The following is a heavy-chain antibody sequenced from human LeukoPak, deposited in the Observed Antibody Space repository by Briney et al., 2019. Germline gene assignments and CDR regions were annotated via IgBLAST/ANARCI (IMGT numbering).Heavy chain of an antibody. V-gene: IGHV3-64D*08. Sequence: GGSLRLSCSASGFTFSSYAMRWVRQAPGKGLEYVSAISSNEGSTYYADSVKGRFAISRDNSKNTLYLQMSSLRAEDTAVYYCVKDRSEYFDWLLGFDYWGQGTLVTVSS. CDR2: ISSNEGST. D-gene: IGHD3-9*01. CDR3: VKDRSEYFDWLLGFDY. CDR1: GFTFSSYA. J-gene: IGHJ4*02.